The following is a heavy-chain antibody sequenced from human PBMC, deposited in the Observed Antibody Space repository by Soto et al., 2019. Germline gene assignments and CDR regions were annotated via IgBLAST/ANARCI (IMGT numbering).Heavy chain of an antibody. CDR3: ARPVDTAMAHYFDY. CDR2: IYPGDSDT. V-gene: IGHV5-51*01. Sequence: ECLKRSVTGAGYSFTSYWIGWVRQIPGKGLEWMGIIYPGDSDTRYSPSFQGQVTISADKSISTAYLQWSSLKASDTAMYYCARPVDTAMAHYFDYWGQGTLVTVSS. CDR1: GYSFTSYW. J-gene: IGHJ4*02. D-gene: IGHD5-18*01.